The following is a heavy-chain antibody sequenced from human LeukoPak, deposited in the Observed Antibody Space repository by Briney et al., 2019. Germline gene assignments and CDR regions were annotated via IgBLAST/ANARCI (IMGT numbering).Heavy chain of an antibody. D-gene: IGHD3-10*01. CDR3: ARGDGVYYGSGRGTYYFDY. J-gene: IGHJ4*02. CDR2: INPNSGGT. CDR1: GYTFTGYY. V-gene: IGHV1-2*02. Sequence: ASVKVSCKASGYTFTGYYMHWVRQAPGQGLEWMGWINPNSGGTNYAQKFQGRVTVTRDTSISTAYMELSRLRSDDTAVYYCARGDGVYYGSGRGTYYFDYWGQGTLVTVSS.